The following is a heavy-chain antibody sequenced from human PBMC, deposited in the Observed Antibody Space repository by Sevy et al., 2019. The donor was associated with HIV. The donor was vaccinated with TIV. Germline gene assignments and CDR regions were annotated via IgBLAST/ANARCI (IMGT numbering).Heavy chain of an antibody. D-gene: IGHD6-13*01. J-gene: IGHJ4*02. CDR1: GFTFTSYG. Sequence: ASVKVSCKASGFTFTSYGISWVRQAPGQGLEWMGWISAYNGNTNYALKLQGRVTMTTDTSTSTAYMELRSLRSDDTAVYYCARRAAAGTVFDYWGQGTLVTVSS. CDR2: ISAYNGNT. V-gene: IGHV1-18*01. CDR3: ARRAAAGTVFDY.